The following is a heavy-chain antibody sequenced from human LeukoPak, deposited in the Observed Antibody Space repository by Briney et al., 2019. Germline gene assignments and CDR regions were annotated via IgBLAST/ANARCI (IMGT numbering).Heavy chain of an antibody. V-gene: IGHV4-39*01. CDR1: GGSISSSSYY. D-gene: IGHD3-22*01. CDR3: ASAGYYYDSSGYYSSFDY. CDR2: IYYSGST. Sequence: PSETLSLTCTVSGGSISSSSYYWGWIRQPPGKGLEWIGSIYYSGSTYYNPSLKSRVTISVDTSKNQFSLKLSSVTAADTAVYYCASAGYYYDSSGYYSSFDYWGQGTLVTVSS. J-gene: IGHJ4*02.